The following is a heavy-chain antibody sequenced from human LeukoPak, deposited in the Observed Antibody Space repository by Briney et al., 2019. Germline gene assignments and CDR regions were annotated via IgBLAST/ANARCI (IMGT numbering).Heavy chain of an antibody. CDR1: GFTFSSYW. D-gene: IGHD3-3*01. V-gene: IGHV3-74*01. CDR2: INTDGSST. CDR3: AKVAIFGVVIISTLDY. Sequence: GGSLRLSCAASGFTFSSYWMHWVRQAPGKGLVWVSRINTDGSSTSYADSVKGRFTISRDNSKNTLYLQMNSLRAEDTAVYYCAKVAIFGVVIISTLDYWGQGTLVTVSS. J-gene: IGHJ4*02.